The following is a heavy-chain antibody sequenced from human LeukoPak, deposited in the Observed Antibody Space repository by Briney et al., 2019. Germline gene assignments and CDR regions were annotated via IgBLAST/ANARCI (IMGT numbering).Heavy chain of an antibody. CDR2: MNPNSGNT. J-gene: IGHJ6*03. CDR1: GYTFTSYD. V-gene: IGHV1-8*01. CDR3: ARAGRYGDYVLAYYYYMDV. D-gene: IGHD4-17*01. Sequence: ASVKVSCKASGYTFTSYDINWVRQATGQGLEWMGWMNPNSGNTGYAQKFQGRVTMTRNTFISTAYMELSSLRSEDTAVYYCARAGRYGDYVLAYYYYMDVWGKGTTVTISS.